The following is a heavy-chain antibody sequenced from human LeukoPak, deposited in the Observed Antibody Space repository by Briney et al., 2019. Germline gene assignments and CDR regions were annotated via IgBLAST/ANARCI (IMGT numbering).Heavy chain of an antibody. Sequence: GGSLRLSCAASGFTFRSYTMNWVRQAPGRGLEWVSSLSGRSNYIYYADSVRGRFTISRDSAKNSLYLQMNSLRAEDTAMYYCARDRGEGYSGYDGFDYWGQGTLVTVSS. CDR1: GFTFRSYT. CDR3: ARDRGEGYSGYDGFDY. D-gene: IGHD5-12*01. J-gene: IGHJ4*02. CDR2: LSGRSNYI. V-gene: IGHV3-21*01.